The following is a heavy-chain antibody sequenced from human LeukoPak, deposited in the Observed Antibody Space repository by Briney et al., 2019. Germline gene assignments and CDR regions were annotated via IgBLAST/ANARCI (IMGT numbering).Heavy chain of an antibody. J-gene: IGHJ4*02. CDR2: IYYSGST. V-gene: IGHV4-59*01. Sequence: PSETLSLTCTVSGGSISSYYWSWIRQPPGKGLEWIGYIYYSGSTNYNPSLKSRVTISVDTSKNQFSLKLSSVTAADTAVYYCARGVRPGIAVAMLDYWGQGTLVTVSS. CDR3: ARGVRPGIAVAMLDY. D-gene: IGHD6-19*01. CDR1: GGSISSYY.